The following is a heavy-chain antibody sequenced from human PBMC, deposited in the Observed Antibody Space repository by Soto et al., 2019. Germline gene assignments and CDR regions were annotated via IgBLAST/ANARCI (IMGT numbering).Heavy chain of an antibody. J-gene: IGHJ6*02. CDR2: LIPFFGRV. CDR3: SNSRGGTFLGYHGMDI. Sequence: QVQLVQSGTEVKKTGTSVKVSCKASGGTFSSRAISWVRQAPGQGLGWMGGLIPFFGRVNYAQKFQDSVTLTAYETTGPVYMDLSIARSEDTALYYCSNSRGGTFLGYHGMDILGQVTTGSFSS. D-gene: IGHD3-16*01. V-gene: IGHV1-69*01. CDR1: GGTFSSRA.